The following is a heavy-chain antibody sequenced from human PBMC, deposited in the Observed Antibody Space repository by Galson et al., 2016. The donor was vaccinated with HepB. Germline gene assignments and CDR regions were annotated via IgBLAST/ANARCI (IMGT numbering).Heavy chain of an antibody. CDR1: GFSLSTSGMS. D-gene: IGHD1-1*01. CDR2: IDWDDDK. V-gene: IGHV2-70*01. Sequence: PALVKPTQTLTLTCTFSGFSLSTSGMSVSWIRQPPGKALEWLALIDWDDDKYYSTSLKTRLTISKDTAKNQVFLTMTNMDPMDTTTYYCARVSADDAYYGLDVWGQGTTVTVSS. CDR3: ARVSADDAYYGLDV. J-gene: IGHJ6*02.